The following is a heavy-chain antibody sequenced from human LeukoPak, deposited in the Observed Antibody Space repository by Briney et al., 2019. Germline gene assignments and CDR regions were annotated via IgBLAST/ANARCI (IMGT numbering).Heavy chain of an antibody. CDR2: INSDGSST. CDR1: GFTFSSYG. V-gene: IGHV3-74*01. CDR3: ARLTPPFDY. D-gene: IGHD3-16*01. J-gene: IGHJ4*02. Sequence: PGGSLRLSCAASGFTFSSYGMHWFRQAPGKGLVWVARINSDGSSTNYADSVKGRFTISRDNAKNTLYLQMNSLRAEDTAVYYCARLTPPFDYWGQGTLVTVSS.